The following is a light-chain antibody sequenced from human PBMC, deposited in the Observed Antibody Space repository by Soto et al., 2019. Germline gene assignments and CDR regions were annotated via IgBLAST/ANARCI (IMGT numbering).Light chain of an antibody. Sequence: SYELTQPPSVSVSPVQKATITGLGVKLGEKFACWDHQKPGRPPVLVIYQDNNRPSGIPERFSGANTGNTATLTISGTQAFDEGDYYCQTWDTTTGVVFGGGTKLTVL. CDR1: KLGEKF. V-gene: IGLV3-1*01. CDR3: QTWDTTTGVV. CDR2: QDN. J-gene: IGLJ2*01.